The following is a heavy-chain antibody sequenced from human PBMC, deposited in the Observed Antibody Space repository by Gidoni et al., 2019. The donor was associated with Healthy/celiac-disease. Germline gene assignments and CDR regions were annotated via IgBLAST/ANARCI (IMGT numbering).Heavy chain of an antibody. CDR2: IGTAGDP. D-gene: IGHD2-2*01. Sequence: EVQLVESGGGLVQPGGSLRLSCAASGFTFSSYDLHWVRQATGKGLEWVSAIGTAGDPYYPGSVKGRFTISRENAKNSLYLQMNSLRAGDTAVYYCARALRGVVPAAGHYYYYGMDVWGQGTTVTVSS. CDR1: GFTFSSYD. J-gene: IGHJ6*02. V-gene: IGHV3-13*05. CDR3: ARALRGVVPAAGHYYYYGMDV.